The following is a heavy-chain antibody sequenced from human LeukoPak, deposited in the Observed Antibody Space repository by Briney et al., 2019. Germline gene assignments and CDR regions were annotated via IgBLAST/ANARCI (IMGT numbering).Heavy chain of an antibody. J-gene: IGHJ4*02. CDR1: GFTFSSYS. D-gene: IGHD1-26*01. V-gene: IGHV3-21*01. Sequence: GGSLRLSCAASGFTFSSYSMNWVRQAPGKGLEWVSSISSSSSYIYYADSVKGRFTISRDNAKNSLYLQMNSLRAEDTAVYYCAKKLTGMGASYDYWGQGTLVTVSS. CDR3: AKKLTGMGASYDY. CDR2: ISSSSSYI.